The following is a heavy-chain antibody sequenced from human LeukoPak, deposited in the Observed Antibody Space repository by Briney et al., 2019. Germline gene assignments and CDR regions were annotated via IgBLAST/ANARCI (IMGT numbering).Heavy chain of an antibody. V-gene: IGHV3-53*01. CDR1: GVAVTSTY. D-gene: IGHD3-10*01. J-gene: IGHJ4*02. Sequence: SGGSLRLSCAASGVAVTSTYMNWVRQAPGKGLDWVSVIYSGGSTYYADSVKGRFTISRDNSKNTLYLQMNSLRAEDTAVYYCARGTTVVRGALDYWGQGTLVTVSS. CDR3: ARGTTVVRGALDY. CDR2: IYSGGST.